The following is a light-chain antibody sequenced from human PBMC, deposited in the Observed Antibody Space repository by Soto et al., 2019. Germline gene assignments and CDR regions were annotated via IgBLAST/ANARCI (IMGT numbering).Light chain of an antibody. CDR2: GAS. CDR1: QSVSSSY. Sequence: EIVLTQSPGTLSLSPGERATLSCRASQSVSSSYLAWYQQKPGQAPRLLIYGASSRATGFPARFSGSGSGTEFNLTISSLQSEDFGVYYCQQYNNWPRATFGGGTKVDI. V-gene: IGKV3-15*01. CDR3: QQYNNWPRAT. J-gene: IGKJ4*01.